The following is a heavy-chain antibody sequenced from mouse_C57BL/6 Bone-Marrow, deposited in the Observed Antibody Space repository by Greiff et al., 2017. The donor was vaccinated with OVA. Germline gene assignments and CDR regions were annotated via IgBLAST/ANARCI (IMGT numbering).Heavy chain of an antibody. CDR2: ISGGGGNT. CDR1: GFTFSSYT. CDR3: AREDYYGSSYGFAY. J-gene: IGHJ3*01. D-gene: IGHD1-1*01. V-gene: IGHV5-9*01. Sequence: EVKLVESGGGLVKPGGSLKLSCAASGFTFSSYTMSWVRQTPEKRLEWVATISGGGGNTYYPDSVKGRFTISRDNAKNTLYLQMSSLRSEDTALYYCAREDYYGSSYGFAYWGQGTQVTVSA.